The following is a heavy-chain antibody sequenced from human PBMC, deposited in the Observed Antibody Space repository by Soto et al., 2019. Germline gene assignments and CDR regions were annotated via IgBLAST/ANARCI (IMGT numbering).Heavy chain of an antibody. Sequence: QVQLVQSGAEVKKPGASVKVSCKASGYTFTGNYMHWVRQAPGQGLEWMGWINPNSGGTNYAQKFQGRVTVTRDTSINTAYMELSRLRSHDTAVYYCARDGDSSSPFDIWGQGTMVTVSS. CDR2: INPNSGGT. CDR1: GYTFTGNY. V-gene: IGHV1-2*02. CDR3: ARDGDSSSPFDI. D-gene: IGHD6-6*01. J-gene: IGHJ3*02.